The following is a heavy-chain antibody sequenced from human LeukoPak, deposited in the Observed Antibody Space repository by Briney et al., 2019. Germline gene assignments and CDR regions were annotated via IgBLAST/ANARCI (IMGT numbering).Heavy chain of an antibody. D-gene: IGHD5-12*01. CDR2: ASYDGSST. Sequence: PGRSLRLSCAVSGLTFSYYGMHWVRQVPGKGLEWVAVASYDGSSTYYADSVKGRFTISRDNSKNTLYLQMDSLRSEDTALYYCVKDQGSGYDLFMVLDHWGHGTLVTVSS. CDR1: GLTFSYYG. V-gene: IGHV3-30*18. J-gene: IGHJ4*01. CDR3: VKDQGSGYDLFMVLDH.